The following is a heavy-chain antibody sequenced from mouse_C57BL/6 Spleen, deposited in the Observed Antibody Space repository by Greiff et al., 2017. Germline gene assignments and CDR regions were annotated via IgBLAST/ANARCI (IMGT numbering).Heavy chain of an antibody. CDR3: ARGGGPFAY. CDR2: ISYDGSN. V-gene: IGHV3-6*01. CDR1: GYSITSGYY. J-gene: IGHJ3*01. Sequence: EESGPGLVKPSQSLSLTCSVTGYSITSGYYWNWIRQFPGNKLEWMGYISYDGSNNYNPSLKNRISITRDTSKNQFFLKLNSVTTEDTATYYCARGGGPFAYWGQGTLVTVSA.